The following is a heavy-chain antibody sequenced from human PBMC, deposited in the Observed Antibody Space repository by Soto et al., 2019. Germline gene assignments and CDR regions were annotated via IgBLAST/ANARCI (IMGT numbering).Heavy chain of an antibody. J-gene: IGHJ4*02. D-gene: IGHD3-16*02. CDR1: GFTFSSYS. V-gene: IGHV3-48*02. Sequence: EVQLVESGGGLVQPGGSLRLSCAASGFTFSSYSMNWVRQAPGKGLEWVSYIISSSSTKYYADSVKGRFTISRDNAKNSLYLQMNSLRDEDTAVYFCAGLEWGSYRGDYWGQGTPVTVSS. CDR2: IISSSSTK. CDR3: AGLEWGSYRGDY.